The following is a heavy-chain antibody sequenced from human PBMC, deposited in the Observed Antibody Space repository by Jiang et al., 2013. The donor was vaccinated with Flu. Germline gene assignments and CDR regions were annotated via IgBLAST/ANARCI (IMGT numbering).Heavy chain of an antibody. CDR1: GFTFSSYG. J-gene: IGHJ3*02. Sequence: QVQLVESGGGVVQPGRSLRLSCAASGFTFSSYGMHWVRQAPGKGLEWVAVISYDGSNKYYADSVKGRFTISRDNSKNTLYLQMNSLRAEDTAVYYCAKSGSSKYCGGDCYRSLDAFDIWGQGDNGHRL. CDR3: AKSGSSKYCGGDCYRSLDAFDI. V-gene: IGHV3-30*18. CDR2: ISYDGSNK. D-gene: IGHD2-21*02.